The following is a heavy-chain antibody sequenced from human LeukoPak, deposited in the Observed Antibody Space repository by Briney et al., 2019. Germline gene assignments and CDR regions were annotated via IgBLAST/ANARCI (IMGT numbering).Heavy chain of an antibody. J-gene: IGHJ6*03. D-gene: IGHD3-3*01. CDR1: GFTFSSYR. CDR2: ISYDGSNK. CDR3: ARGEYDFWSGYYGYYYYYMDV. Sequence: GGSLRLSCAASGFTFSSYRMNWVRQAPGKGLEWVAVISYDGSNKYYADSVKGRFTISRDNSKNTLYLQMNSLRAEDTAVYYCARGEYDFWSGYYGYYYYYMDVWGKGTTVTVSS. V-gene: IGHV3-30*03.